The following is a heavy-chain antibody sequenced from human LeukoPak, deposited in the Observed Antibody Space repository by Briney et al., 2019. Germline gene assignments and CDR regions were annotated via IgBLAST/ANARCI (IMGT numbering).Heavy chain of an antibody. CDR1: GFTVSSNY. D-gene: IGHD3-10*01. Sequence: GGSLRLSCAASGFTVSSNYMSWVRQAPGKGLEWVSVIYSGGSTYYADSVKGRFTISRDNSKNTLYLQMNSLRAEDTAVYYCARDRMVRGTSSYYYYGMDVWGQGTTVTVSS. J-gene: IGHJ6*02. CDR2: IYSGGST. V-gene: IGHV3-66*01. CDR3: ARDRMVRGTSSYYYYGMDV.